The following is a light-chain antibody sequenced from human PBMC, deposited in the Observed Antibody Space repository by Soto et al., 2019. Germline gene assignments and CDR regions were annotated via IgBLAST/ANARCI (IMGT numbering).Light chain of an antibody. CDR1: SSDVGGYNY. CDR3: SSYAGSNSV. J-gene: IGLJ1*01. Sequence: QSALTQPPSASGSPGQSVTISCTGTSSDVGGYNYVSWYQQHPGKAPKLMIYEVSKRPSGVPDRFSGSKSGNTASLTVSGLQAEDEADYYCSSYAGSNSVFGTWTKVTVL. CDR2: EVS. V-gene: IGLV2-8*01.